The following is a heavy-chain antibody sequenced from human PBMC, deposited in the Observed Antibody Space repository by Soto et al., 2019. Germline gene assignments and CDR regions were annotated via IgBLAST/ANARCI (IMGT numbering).Heavy chain of an antibody. D-gene: IGHD2-15*01. CDR2: ISYDGSNK. CDR3: ASDSSRFCSGGSCYSGGFDY. Sequence: ESGGGVVQPGRSLRLSCAASGFTFSSYGMHWVRQAPGKGLEWVAVISYDGSNKYYADSVKGRFTISRDNSKNTLYVQMNSLRGEDTAVYHCASDSSRFCSGGSCYSGGFDYWGQGTLVTVSS. CDR1: GFTFSSYG. J-gene: IGHJ4*02. V-gene: IGHV3-30*03.